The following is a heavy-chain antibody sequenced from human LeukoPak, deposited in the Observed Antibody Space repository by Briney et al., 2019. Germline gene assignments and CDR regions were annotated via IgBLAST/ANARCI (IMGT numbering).Heavy chain of an antibody. D-gene: IGHD3-16*02. CDR1: GFTFSSYA. CDR3: AKSPLIWGSYLLGDY. CDR2: ISGSGGST. V-gene: IGHV3-23*01. J-gene: IGHJ4*02. Sequence: GGSLRLSCAASGFTFSSYAMSWVRQAPGGGLEWVSAISGSGGSTYYADSVKGRFTISRDNSKNTLYLQMNSLRAEDTAVYYCAKSPLIWGSYLLGDYWGQGTLVTVSS.